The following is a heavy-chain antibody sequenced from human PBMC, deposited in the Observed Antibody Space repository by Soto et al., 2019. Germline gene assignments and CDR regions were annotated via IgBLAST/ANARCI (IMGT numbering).Heavy chain of an antibody. J-gene: IGHJ4*02. CDR2: INHSGST. CDR1: GGSFSGYY. Sequence: SETLSLTCAVYGGSFSGYYWSWIRQSPGKGLEWIGEINHSGSTNYNPSLKSRVTISVDTSKNQFSLKLSSVTAADTAVYYCARDCSSTSCYARNFDYWGQGTLVTVSS. V-gene: IGHV4-34*01. CDR3: ARDCSSTSCYARNFDY. D-gene: IGHD2-2*01.